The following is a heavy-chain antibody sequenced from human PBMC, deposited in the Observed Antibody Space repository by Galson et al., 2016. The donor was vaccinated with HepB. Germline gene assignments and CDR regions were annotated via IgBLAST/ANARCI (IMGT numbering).Heavy chain of an antibody. J-gene: IGHJ4*02. CDR2: INVGNGNT. D-gene: IGHD3-10*01. V-gene: IGHV1-3*01. CDR3: AGEGTMVRPGRMLY. CDR1: GYTFTTYS. Sequence: SVKVSCKAAGYTFTTYSIQWGRQAPGQRLEWMGWINVGNGNTKYSQDFQGRVTISTDRFANTTYMNLSSLGPEDTAAYYCAGEGTMVRPGRMLYWGQGALVTVSS.